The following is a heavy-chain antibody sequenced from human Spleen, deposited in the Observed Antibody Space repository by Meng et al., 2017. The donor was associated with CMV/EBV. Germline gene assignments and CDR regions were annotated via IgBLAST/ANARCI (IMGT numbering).Heavy chain of an antibody. CDR1: GFIFSSYS. V-gene: IGHV3-21*01. CDR3: ARDLLQSDY. CDR2: FDTSSNYI. D-gene: IGHD3-22*01. Sequence: GESLITSCAASGFIFSSYSMNLVRQAPGKGLEWVSSFDTSSNYIYHADSVKGRFTISRDKAKNTLYLQKNSLRAEDTGVYYCARDLLQSDYWGQGTLVTVSS. J-gene: IGHJ4*02.